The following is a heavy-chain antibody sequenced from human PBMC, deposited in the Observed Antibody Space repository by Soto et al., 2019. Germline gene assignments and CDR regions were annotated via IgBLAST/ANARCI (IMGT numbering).Heavy chain of an antibody. CDR2: IYSGGST. CDR3: ARGPQYYYDSSGFDY. J-gene: IGHJ4*02. CDR1: GFPVGSNY. D-gene: IGHD3-22*01. V-gene: IGHV3-53*01. Sequence: WGSLRLSFAASGFPVGSNYMSWVRPAPGKGLEWVSVIYSGGSTYYADSVKGRFTISRDNSKNTLYLQMNSLRAEDTAVYYCARGPQYYYDSSGFDYWGQGTLVTVSS.